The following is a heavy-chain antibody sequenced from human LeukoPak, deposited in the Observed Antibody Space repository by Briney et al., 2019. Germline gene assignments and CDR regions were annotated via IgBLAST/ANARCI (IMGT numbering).Heavy chain of an antibody. Sequence: ASVKVSCKASGYTFTGYYMHWVRQATGQGLEWMGWMNPNSGNTGYAQEFQGRVTMTRNTSISTAYMELSSLRSEDTAVYYCARGRGTYYYDSSGRDYWGQGTLVTVSS. CDR2: MNPNSGNT. CDR3: ARGRGTYYYDSSGRDY. J-gene: IGHJ4*02. V-gene: IGHV1-8*02. CDR1: GYTFTGYY. D-gene: IGHD3-22*01.